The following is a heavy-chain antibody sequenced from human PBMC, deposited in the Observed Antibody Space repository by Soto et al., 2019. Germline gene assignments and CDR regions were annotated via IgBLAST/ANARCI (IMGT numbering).Heavy chain of an antibody. V-gene: IGHV1-18*04. J-gene: IGHJ3*01. CDR3: AREGILGLFDAYDL. CDR1: VFTSSG. Sequence: ASVKVSCKASVFTSSGISWVRQAPGQQLEWMGWISTHNGNTIYAQKFQGRVIMTMDTSTTTLYMELRSLRPDDTAVYLCAREGILGLFDAYDLWGQGTMVTVSS. D-gene: IGHD3-3*01. CDR2: ISTHNGNT.